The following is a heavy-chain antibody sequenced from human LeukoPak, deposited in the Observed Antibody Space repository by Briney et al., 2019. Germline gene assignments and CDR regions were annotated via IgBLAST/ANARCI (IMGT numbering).Heavy chain of an antibody. CDR2: IYPGDSDT. J-gene: IGHJ4*02. Sequence: GESLKISCQGSGYSFTSYWIGWVRQMPGKGLEWMGIIYPGDSDTRYSPSFQGQVTISADKSISTAYLQWSSLKASDTAMYYCARHDILTGPKANAFDYWGQGTLVTVSS. D-gene: IGHD3-9*01. V-gene: IGHV5-51*01. CDR3: ARHDILTGPKANAFDY. CDR1: GYSFTSYW.